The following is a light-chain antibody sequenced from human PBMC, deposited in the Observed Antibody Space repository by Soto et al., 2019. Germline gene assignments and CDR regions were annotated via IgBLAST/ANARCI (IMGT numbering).Light chain of an antibody. Sequence: ENVLTQSPGTLSSSPGERATLSCRASQNVYSKYLAWYQQKPGQAPRLVIYGASSRATGIPDRFSGSGSETDFTLTISRLEPEDFAVYYCQQYGSSPWTFGQGTKVDNK. CDR1: QNVYSKY. CDR2: GAS. V-gene: IGKV3-20*01. J-gene: IGKJ1*01. CDR3: QQYGSSPWT.